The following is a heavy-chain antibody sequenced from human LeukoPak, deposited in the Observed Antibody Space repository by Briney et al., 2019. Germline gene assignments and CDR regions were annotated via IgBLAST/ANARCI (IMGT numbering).Heavy chain of an antibody. D-gene: IGHD3-22*01. Sequence: GGSLRLSCAASGFTVSSNYMSWVRQAPGKGLEWVSVIYSGGSTYYADSVKGRFTISRDNSKNTLYLQMNSLRAEDTAVYYCARAVGYYYDSSGYSPGYYFDYWGQGTLVTVS. J-gene: IGHJ4*02. CDR3: ARAVGYYYDSSGYSPGYYFDY. CDR2: IYSGGST. CDR1: GFTVSSNY. V-gene: IGHV3-53*01.